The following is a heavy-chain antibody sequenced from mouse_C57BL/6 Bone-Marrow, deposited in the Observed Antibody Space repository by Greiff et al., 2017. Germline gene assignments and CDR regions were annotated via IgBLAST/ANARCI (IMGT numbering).Heavy chain of an antibody. J-gene: IGHJ2*01. CDR2: ISSGGSYT. Sequence: EVKVVESGGDLVKPGGSLKLSCAASGFTFSSYGMSWVRQTPDKRLEWVATISSGGSYTYYPDSVKGRFTISRDNAKNTLYLQMSSLKSEDTAMYYCARYDYDGDYWGQGTTLTVSS. D-gene: IGHD2-4*01. CDR3: ARYDYDGDY. CDR1: GFTFSSYG. V-gene: IGHV5-6*01.